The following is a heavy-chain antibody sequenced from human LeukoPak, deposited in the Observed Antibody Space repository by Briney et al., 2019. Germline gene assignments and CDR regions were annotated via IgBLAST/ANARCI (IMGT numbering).Heavy chain of an antibody. CDR1: GFMFSSNW. V-gene: IGHV3-7*01. J-gene: IGHJ4*02. CDR2: IKEDGTET. CDR3: ARLYSGSYSHFDY. Sequence: GGSLRLSCAASGFMFSSNWMSWVRLAPGKGLEWVANIKEDGTETYYVDSVKGRFTISRDNAMNSLYLQMNSLRAEDTAMYYCARLYSGSYSHFDYWGQGTLVTVSS. D-gene: IGHD1-26*01.